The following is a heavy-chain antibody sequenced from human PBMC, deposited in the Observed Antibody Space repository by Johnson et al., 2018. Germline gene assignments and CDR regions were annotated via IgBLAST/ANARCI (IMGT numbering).Heavy chain of an antibody. Sequence: QVQLRESGPGLVKHSETLSLTCSVSGDSISSYSWSWIRQPPGKGLEWLGYFLCSGITKYTPSLKSRVTISLDTSKTHFSLRLSSVTAADTAMYYCARHARVSNYNYAMDVWGQGTTVTVSS. J-gene: IGHJ6*02. CDR1: GDSISSYS. V-gene: IGHV4-59*01. CDR3: ARHARVSNYNYAMDV. CDR2: FLCSGIT.